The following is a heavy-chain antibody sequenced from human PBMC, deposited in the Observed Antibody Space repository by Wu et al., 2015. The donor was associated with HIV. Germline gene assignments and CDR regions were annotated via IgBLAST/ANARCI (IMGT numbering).Heavy chain of an antibody. CDR3: AGGGGRTSMGLFDY. CDR1: GGTFSSYA. Sequence: QVHLLQSGAEVKKPGSSVRVSCKVSGGTFSSYALSWVRQAPGQGLEWMGRLIPMYGTANYAQKFQGRVTITADESTSTAYMDVNTLRSEDTAVYFCAGGGGRTSMGLFDYWGQGTLVTVSS. D-gene: IGHD5-18*01. CDR2: LIPMYGTA. J-gene: IGHJ4*02. V-gene: IGHV1-69*13.